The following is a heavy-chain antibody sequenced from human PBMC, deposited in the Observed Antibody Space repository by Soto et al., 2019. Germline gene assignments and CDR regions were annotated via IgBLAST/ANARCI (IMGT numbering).Heavy chain of an antibody. CDR2: IHHTGKS. D-gene: IGHD3-10*01. CDR1: GDSIVSNDW. Sequence: HVQLLESGPGLMKPSGTLSLTCAESGDSIVSNDWWTWVRQSPGAGLEWLGRIHHTGKSDYNPSVRGRIVMSVDKSQNRFSLTLTSVTAADSAIYFCSKHGVIRTLDTWGPGIRVTVSS. V-gene: IGHV4-4*02. J-gene: IGHJ5*02. CDR3: SKHGVIRTLDT.